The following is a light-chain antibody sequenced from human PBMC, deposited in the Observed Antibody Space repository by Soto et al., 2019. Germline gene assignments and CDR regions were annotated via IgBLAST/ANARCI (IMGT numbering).Light chain of an antibody. Sequence: QSALAQPPSASGSPGQSVTIACTGTSSDVGGYHYVSWYQQHPGKAPKLIIYEVSERPSGAPDRFSGSKSDNTASLTVSGLQAEDEADYYCSSYAGSDNFVFGTGTKVTVL. CDR3: SSYAGSDNFV. V-gene: IGLV2-8*01. J-gene: IGLJ1*01. CDR2: EVS. CDR1: SSDVGGYHY.